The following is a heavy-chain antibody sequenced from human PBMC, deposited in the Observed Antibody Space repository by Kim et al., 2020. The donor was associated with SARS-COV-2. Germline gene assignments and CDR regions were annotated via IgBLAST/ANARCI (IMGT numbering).Heavy chain of an antibody. Sequence: SETLSLTCTVSGGSISSYSYYWGWIRQPPGKGLEWIGTIYYSGSTYYNPSLKSRVTISVDTSKNQFSLKLSSVTAADTAVYYCARTLSNSWYGGLDYWGQGTLVTVSS. J-gene: IGHJ4*02. D-gene: IGHD6-13*01. CDR2: IYYSGST. CDR1: GGSISSYSYY. CDR3: ARTLSNSWYGGLDY. V-gene: IGHV4-39*01.